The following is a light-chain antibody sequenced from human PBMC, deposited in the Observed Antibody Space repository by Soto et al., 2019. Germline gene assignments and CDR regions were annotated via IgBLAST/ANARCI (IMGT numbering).Light chain of an antibody. Sequence: QSALTQPASVFGSPGQSITISCTGTSSDVGGYNFVSWYQQLPGKAPKLMIYEVTSRPSGVSNRFSGSKSGNMASLTISGLQPEDEADYYCSSYTTSSTVVFGTGTKLTVL. CDR2: EVT. CDR3: SSYTTSSTVV. V-gene: IGLV2-14*03. J-gene: IGLJ1*01. CDR1: SSDVGGYNF.